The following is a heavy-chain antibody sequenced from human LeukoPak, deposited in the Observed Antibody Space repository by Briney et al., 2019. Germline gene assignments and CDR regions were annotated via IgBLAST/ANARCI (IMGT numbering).Heavy chain of an antibody. CDR3: VRSVRCGYYFSGDY. CDR1: DGSISSSSYY. V-gene: IGHV4-39*01. Sequence: SETLSLTCTVSDGSISSSSYYWGWIRQPPGKGLEWIGSIYYSGSAYYNPSLKSRVTISVDTSKNQFSMKLSSVTAADTAVYYLVRSVRCGYYFSGDYWGQGTLVTVSS. CDR2: IYYSGSA. D-gene: IGHD3-22*01. J-gene: IGHJ4*02.